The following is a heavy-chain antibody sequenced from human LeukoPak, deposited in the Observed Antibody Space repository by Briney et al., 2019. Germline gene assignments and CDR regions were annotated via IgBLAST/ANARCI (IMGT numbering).Heavy chain of an antibody. D-gene: IGHD4-11*01. V-gene: IGHV1-18*01. J-gene: IGHJ5*02. CDR3: VRDGFDYSISNWFDP. CDR1: GYTFTSYG. CDR2: ISAYNGNT. Sequence: ASVKVSCKASGYTFTSYGISWVRQAPGQGLEWMGWISAYNGNTNYAQKLQGRVTMTTDTSTSTAYMELRSLRSDDTAVYYCVRDGFDYSISNWFDPWGQGTLVTVSS.